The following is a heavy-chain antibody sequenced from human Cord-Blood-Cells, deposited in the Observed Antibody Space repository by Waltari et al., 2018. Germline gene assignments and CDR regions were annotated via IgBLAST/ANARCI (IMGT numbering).Heavy chain of an antibody. CDR1: GGSISSYY. CDR3: ARRETGYSSSWYWYFDL. V-gene: IGHV4-59*08. CDR2: IYYSGST. J-gene: IGHJ2*01. D-gene: IGHD6-13*01. Sequence: QVQLQESGPGLVKPSETLSLTCTVSGGSISSYYWSWIRQHPGKGLAWIGYIYYSGSTTYNPSLKGRVTISVDTSKNQFSLKLGSVTAADTAVYYCARRETGYSSSWYWYFDLWGRGTLVTVSS.